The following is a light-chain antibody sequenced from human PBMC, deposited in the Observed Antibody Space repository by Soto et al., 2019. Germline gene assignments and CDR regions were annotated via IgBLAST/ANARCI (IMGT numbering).Light chain of an antibody. V-gene: IGLV1-40*01. CDR2: GNS. CDR3: QSYDSSLSGSYV. J-gene: IGLJ1*01. CDR1: SSNIGAGYD. Sequence: QSVLTQPPSVSGAPGQRVTISCTGSSSNIGAGYDVHWYQQLPGTAHKLLIYGNSNRPSGVPDRFSGSKSGTSASLAITRLQVEDEADYYCQSYDSSLSGSYVFGTGTKVTVL.